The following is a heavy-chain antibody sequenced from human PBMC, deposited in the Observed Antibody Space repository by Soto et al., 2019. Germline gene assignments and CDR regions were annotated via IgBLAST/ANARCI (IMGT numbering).Heavy chain of an antibody. Sequence: GGSLRLSCAASGFTFSSDWMSWVRQAPGKGLEWVANIKQDGSEKYYVDSVKGRFTISRDNAKKSLYLEMNSLRAEDTAVYYCARASVGDYGMDVWGQGTTVTVSS. D-gene: IGHD1-26*01. CDR1: GFTFSSDW. CDR2: IKQDGSEK. J-gene: IGHJ6*02. V-gene: IGHV3-7*05. CDR3: ARASVGDYGMDV.